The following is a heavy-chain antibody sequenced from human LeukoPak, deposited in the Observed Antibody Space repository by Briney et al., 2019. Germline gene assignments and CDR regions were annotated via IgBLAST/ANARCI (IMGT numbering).Heavy chain of an antibody. J-gene: IGHJ4*02. V-gene: IGHV3-23*01. CDR3: AKATYYYDRVDD. CDR2: ISGSGGST. Sequence: GGSLRLSCAASGFTFSSYAMSWVRQAPGKGLEWVSAISGSGGSTYYADSVKGRFTISRDDSKNTLYLQMNSLRAEDTAVYYCAKATYYYDRVDDWGQGTLVTVSS. D-gene: IGHD3-22*01. CDR1: GFTFSSYA.